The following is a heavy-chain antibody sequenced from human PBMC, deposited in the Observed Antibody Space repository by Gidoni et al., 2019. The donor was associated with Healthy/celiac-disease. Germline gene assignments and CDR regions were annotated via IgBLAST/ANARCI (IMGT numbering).Heavy chain of an antibody. J-gene: IGHJ4*02. CDR2: ISSSSSYI. D-gene: IGHD6-13*01. V-gene: IGHV3-21*01. CDR1: GFTFSSYS. CDR3: ASSSSWYADY. Sequence: EVQLVESGGGLVKPGGSLRLSCAASGFTFSSYSMNWVRQAPGKGLEWVSSISSSSSYIYYADSVKGRCTISRDNAKNSLYLQMNSLRAEDTAVYYCASSSSWYADYWGQGTLVTVSS.